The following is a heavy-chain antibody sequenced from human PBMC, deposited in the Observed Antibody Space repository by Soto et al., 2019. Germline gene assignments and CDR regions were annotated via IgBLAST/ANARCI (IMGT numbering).Heavy chain of an antibody. Sequence: PSETLSLTCAVYGGSFSGYYWSWIRQPPGKGLEWIGEINHSGSTNYNPSLKSRVTISVDTSKNQFSLKLSSVTAADTAVYYCARGGQLVRQGSRRTCSPYHFYYCAQGTLVPVSA. CDR2: INHSGST. D-gene: IGHD6-13*01. V-gene: IGHV4-34*01. CDR1: GGSFSGYY. CDR3: ARGGQLVRQGSRRTCSPYHFYY. J-gene: IGHJ4*02.